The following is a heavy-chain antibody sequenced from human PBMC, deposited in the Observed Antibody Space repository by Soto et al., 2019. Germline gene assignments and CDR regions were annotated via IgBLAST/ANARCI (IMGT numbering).Heavy chain of an antibody. D-gene: IGHD2-8*02. CDR3: ARRVDTGGKPLSG. V-gene: IGHV3-48*02. J-gene: IGHJ4*02. CDR2: ISSGSNAI. Sequence: GGSLRLSGAACGFTFSDYAMNWVRQAPGKGPDWISYISSGSNAIYYADSLKGRFTIYRDNAKNSLYLQMNILRDEDTAVYYCARRVDTGGKPLSGCGRGTLVAVCS. CDR1: GFTFSDYA.